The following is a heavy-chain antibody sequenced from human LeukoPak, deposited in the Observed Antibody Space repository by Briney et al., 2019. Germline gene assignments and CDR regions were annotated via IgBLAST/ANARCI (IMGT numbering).Heavy chain of an antibody. Sequence: GGSLRLSCAASGFTFSSYSRSWVRQAPGKGLEWVSAISGSGGSTYYADSGKGLFTISRDNSKNKLYLQMNSLRAEDTAVYYCAKDGRTEGDYVWGSYRYWIPFDYWGQGTLVTASS. CDR2: ISGSGGST. V-gene: IGHV3-23*01. CDR3: AKDGRTEGDYVWGSYRYWIPFDY. CDR1: GFTFSSYS. J-gene: IGHJ4*02. D-gene: IGHD3-16*02.